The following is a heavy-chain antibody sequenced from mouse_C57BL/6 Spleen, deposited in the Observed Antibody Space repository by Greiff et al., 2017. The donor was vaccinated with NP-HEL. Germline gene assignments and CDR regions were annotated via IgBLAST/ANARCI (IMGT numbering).Heavy chain of an antibody. J-gene: IGHJ4*01. CDR1: GFTFTDYY. Sequence: EVKLVESGGGLVQPGGSLSLSCAASGFTFTDYYMSWVRQPPGKALEWLGFIRNKANGYTTEYSASVKGRFTISRDNYQSILYLQMNALRAEDSATDYCARCRGGDYYAMDYWGQGTSVTVSS. CDR3: ARCRGGDYYAMDY. V-gene: IGHV7-3*01. CDR2: IRNKANGYTT.